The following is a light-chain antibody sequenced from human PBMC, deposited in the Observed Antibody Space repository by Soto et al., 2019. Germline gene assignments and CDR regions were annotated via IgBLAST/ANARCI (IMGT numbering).Light chain of an antibody. V-gene: IGKV1-17*01. CDR1: QGIRSD. CDR3: LQHKTFPWT. CDR2: AAS. Sequence: DIQMTQSPSSLSASVGAGVTIACRASQGIRSDLVWYQQQPGKAPKRLIYAASRLESGVPSRFSASGSGTEFTLTIRSLQPEDSALYYCLQHKTFPWTFGQGTKVEIK. J-gene: IGKJ1*01.